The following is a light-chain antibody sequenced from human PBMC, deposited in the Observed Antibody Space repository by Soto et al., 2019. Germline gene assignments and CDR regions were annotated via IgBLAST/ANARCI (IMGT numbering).Light chain of an antibody. V-gene: IGKV3-15*01. CDR3: QQYNDWPPVT. Sequence: ETVMTQSPATLSVSPGDGATLSCRASQSVSTNLAWYQQKPGQAPRLLIYGASTRATGIPARFSGSGSGTEFTLIISSLQSEDFAVYYCQQYNDWPPVTFGPGTKVDIK. CDR1: QSVSTN. J-gene: IGKJ3*01. CDR2: GAS.